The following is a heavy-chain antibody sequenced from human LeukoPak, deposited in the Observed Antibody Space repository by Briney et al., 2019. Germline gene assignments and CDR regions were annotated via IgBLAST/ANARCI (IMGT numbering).Heavy chain of an antibody. CDR3: AREGARLGIAVSGPFDY. CDR2: ISWNSSSI. D-gene: IGHD6-13*01. J-gene: IGHJ4*02. V-gene: IGHV3-9*01. Sequence: GRSLRLSCAASGFTFYDYAMHWVRQAPGKGLEWVSGISWNSSSIDYTDSVKGRFTISRDNAKTSLFLQMNSLMAEATALYYFAREGARLGIAVSGPFDYWGQGTRVSVSS. CDR1: GFTFYDYA.